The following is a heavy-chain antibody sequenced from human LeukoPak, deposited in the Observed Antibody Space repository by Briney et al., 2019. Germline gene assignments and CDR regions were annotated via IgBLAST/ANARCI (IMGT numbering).Heavy chain of an antibody. CDR2: IYYSGST. CDR1: GGSISGYY. V-gene: IGHV4-59*01. CDR3: ARARTDLDSGDLSYAFEI. J-gene: IGHJ3*02. D-gene: IGHD1-1*01. Sequence: SETLSLTCTVSGGSISGYYWSWIRQPPGKGLEWIGYIYYSGSTNYNPSLKSRVTISVDTSKNQFSLKLSSVTAADTAVYYCARARTDLDSGDLSYAFEIWDQGTMITVSS.